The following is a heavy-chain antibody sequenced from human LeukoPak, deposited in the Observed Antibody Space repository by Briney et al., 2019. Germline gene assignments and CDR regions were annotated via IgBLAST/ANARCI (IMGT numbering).Heavy chain of an antibody. J-gene: IGHJ5*02. D-gene: IGHD6-19*01. CDR2: ISGSGDST. CDR3: AKRAVAGTRAAFDP. CDR1: GFTFSSYG. V-gene: IGHV3-23*01. Sequence: GGTLRLSCAASGFTFSSYGMSWVRQAPGKGLEWASAISGSGDSTYYADSVKGRFTISRDNSKNTLYLQMNSLRAEDTAVYYCAKRAVAGTRAAFDPWGQGTLVTVSS.